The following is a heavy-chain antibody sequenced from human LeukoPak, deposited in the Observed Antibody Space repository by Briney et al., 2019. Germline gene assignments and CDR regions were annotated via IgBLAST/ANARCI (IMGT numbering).Heavy chain of an antibody. CDR1: GYTFTSYD. J-gene: IGHJ4*02. CDR3: ARVRGYAVTEVDY. CDR2: MNPNSGNT. D-gene: IGHD3-10*01. V-gene: IGHV1-8*01. Sequence: ASVKVFCKASGYTFTSYDINWVRQATGQGLEWMGWMNPNSGNTGCAQKFQGRVTMTRNTSISTAYMELSSLRSEDTAVYYCARVRGYAVTEVDYWGQGTLVTVSS.